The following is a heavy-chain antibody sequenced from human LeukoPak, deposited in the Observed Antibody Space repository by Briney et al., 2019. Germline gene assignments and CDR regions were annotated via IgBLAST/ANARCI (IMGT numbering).Heavy chain of an antibody. V-gene: IGHV1-46*01. Sequence: ASVKVSCKASGYTFTSYYMHWVRQAPGQGLEWMGIINPSGGSTSYAQKFQGSVTMTRDTSTSTVYMELSSLRSEDTAVYYCARAAGIVVVPAASTFDYWGQGTLVTVSS. CDR1: GYTFTSYY. CDR3: ARAAGIVVVPAASTFDY. CDR2: INPSGGST. D-gene: IGHD2-2*01. J-gene: IGHJ4*02.